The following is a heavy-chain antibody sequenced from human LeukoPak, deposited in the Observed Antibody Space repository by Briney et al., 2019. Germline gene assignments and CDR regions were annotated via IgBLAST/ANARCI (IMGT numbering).Heavy chain of an antibody. CDR2: IYTSGDT. V-gene: IGHV4-61*02. CDR1: GGSISTDYYY. Sequence: SQTLSLTCTGSGGSISTDYYYWSWIRQPAGKGLEWIGRIYTSGDTNYNPSLKSRVTMSVDTSKNQFSLELGSVSAADTAVYYCARARYNWNHVDYWGKGTLVTVTS. J-gene: IGHJ4*02. CDR3: ARARYNWNHVDY. D-gene: IGHD1-14*01.